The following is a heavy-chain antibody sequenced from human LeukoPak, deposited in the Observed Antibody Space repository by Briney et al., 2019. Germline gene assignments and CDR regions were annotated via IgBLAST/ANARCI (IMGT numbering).Heavy chain of an antibody. CDR1: GFTFSSYS. CDR2: ISSSSSYV. J-gene: IGHJ5*02. D-gene: IGHD6-19*01. V-gene: IGHV3-21*01. CDR3: ARDSSGGDWFDP. Sequence: AGGSLRLSCAAPGFTFSSYSMNWVRQAPGKGLEWVSSISSSSSYVYYADSVKGRFTISRDNAKNSLYLQMNSLRAEDTAVYYCARDSSGGDWFDPWGQGTLVTVSS.